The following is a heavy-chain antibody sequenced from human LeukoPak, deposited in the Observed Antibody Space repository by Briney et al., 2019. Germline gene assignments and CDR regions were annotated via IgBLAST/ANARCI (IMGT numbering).Heavy chain of an antibody. J-gene: IGHJ3*02. CDR2: ISSSSYT. CDR1: GFTFSSYS. D-gene: IGHD6-19*01. CDR3: ARPSAGLAWAFDI. V-gene: IGHV3-21*01. Sequence: PGGSLRLSCAASGFTFSSYSMNWVRQAPGKGLEWVSSISSSSYTYYADSVKGRFTISRDNAKNSLYLQMNSLRAEDMAVYYCARPSAGLAWAFDIWGQGTMVTVSS.